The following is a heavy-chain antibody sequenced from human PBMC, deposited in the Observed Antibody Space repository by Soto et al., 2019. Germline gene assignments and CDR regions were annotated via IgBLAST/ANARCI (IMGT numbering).Heavy chain of an antibody. Sequence: GGSLRLSCAASGFTFSNAWMNWIRQAPGKGLEWVGRIKSKTDGGTTDYAAPVKGRFTISRDDSKNTLYLQINSLKIEDTALYYCTTDPTGGWFDPWGQGTLVTVSS. CDR3: TTDPTGGWFDP. D-gene: IGHD4-17*01. CDR1: GFTFSNAW. V-gene: IGHV3-15*07. CDR2: IKSKTDGGTT. J-gene: IGHJ5*02.